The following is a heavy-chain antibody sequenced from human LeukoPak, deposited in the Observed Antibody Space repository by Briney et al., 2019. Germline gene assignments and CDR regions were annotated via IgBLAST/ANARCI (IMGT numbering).Heavy chain of an antibody. V-gene: IGHV3-33*01. J-gene: IGHJ4*02. CDR3: ARDLGYFDY. Sequence: PGGSLRLSCAASGFTFSSYGSHWVRQAPGKGPGWVALIYYEGSQRKYVDSVKGRFTLSRDNSKNTVYLEINNLRAEDTAVYYCARDLGYFDYWGQGTLVTVSS. CDR1: GFTFSSYG. D-gene: IGHD7-27*01. CDR2: IYYEGSQR.